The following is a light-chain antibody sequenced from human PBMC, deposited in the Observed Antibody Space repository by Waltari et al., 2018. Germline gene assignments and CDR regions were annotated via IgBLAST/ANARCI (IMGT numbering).Light chain of an antibody. CDR2: KVY. J-gene: IGKJ2*01. CDR1: QNLEHSDGNTY. Sequence: DVELSQSPLSLPVTLGQPASISCRSSQNLEHSDGNTYLNWFQQRRGQSPRRLVYKVYNRDVGVPDRFSGSGSGMNFTLKISRVEAEDVEIYYCMQGTHWPYTFGQGTKLEIK. V-gene: IGKV2-30*02. CDR3: MQGTHWPYT.